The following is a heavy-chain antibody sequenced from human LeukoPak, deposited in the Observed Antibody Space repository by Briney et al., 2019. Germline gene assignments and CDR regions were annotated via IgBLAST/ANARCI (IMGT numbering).Heavy chain of an antibody. CDR2: ISSSGSTI. V-gene: IGHV3-48*03. D-gene: IGHD3-22*01. CDR3: ARKMYYYDSSGGAFDI. Sequence: GGSLRLSCAASGFTFSSYEMNWVRQAPGKGLEWVSYISSSGSTIYYADSVKGRFTISRDNAKNSLYLQMNSLRAEDTAVYYCARKMYYYDSSGGAFDIWGQGTMVTVSS. CDR1: GFTFSSYE. J-gene: IGHJ3*02.